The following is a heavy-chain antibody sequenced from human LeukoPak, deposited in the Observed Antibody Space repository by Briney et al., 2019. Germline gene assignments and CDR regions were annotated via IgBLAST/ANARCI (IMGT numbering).Heavy chain of an antibody. D-gene: IGHD3-22*01. Sequence: ASVKVSCQASGYTFTSYYINWVRQATGQGLEWMGWMNPNSGNTGYAQKFQGRVTITRNTSISTAYMELSSLRSEDTAVYYCVVGAYYDSSGRDYWGQGTLVTVSS. J-gene: IGHJ4*02. CDR2: MNPNSGNT. CDR1: GYTFTSYY. V-gene: IGHV1-8*03. CDR3: VVGAYYDSSGRDY.